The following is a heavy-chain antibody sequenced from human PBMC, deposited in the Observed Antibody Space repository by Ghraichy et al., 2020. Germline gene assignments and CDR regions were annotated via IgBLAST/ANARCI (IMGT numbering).Heavy chain of an antibody. CDR2: ISSSGSTI. D-gene: IGHD4-17*01. CDR1: GFTFSDYY. J-gene: IGHJ6*03. V-gene: IGHV3-11*01. CDR3: ARAGLTVTTPHYYYYYYMDV. Sequence: GGSLRLSCAASGFTFSDYYMSWIRQAPGKGLEWVSYISSSGSTIYYADSVKGRFTISRDNAKNSLYLQMNSLRAEDTAVYYCARAGLTVTTPHYYYYYYMDVWGKGTTVTVPS.